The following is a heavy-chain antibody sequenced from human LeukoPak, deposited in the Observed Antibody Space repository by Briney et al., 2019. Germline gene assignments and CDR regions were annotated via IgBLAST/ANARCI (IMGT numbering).Heavy chain of an antibody. D-gene: IGHD3-16*01. Sequence: PSETLSLTCSVSGGSISSYYWTWIRQPPGKGVEWIGYRYYSGSTTYNPSLKSRVTISVDTSKSQFSLKLISVTAADTAIYYCARVRGDFETDWGQGTLVTVSS. CDR3: ARVRGDFETD. V-gene: IGHV4-59*01. CDR2: RYYSGST. CDR1: GGSISSYY. J-gene: IGHJ1*01.